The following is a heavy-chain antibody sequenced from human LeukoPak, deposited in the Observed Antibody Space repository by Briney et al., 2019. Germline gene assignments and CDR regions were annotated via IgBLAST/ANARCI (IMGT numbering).Heavy chain of an antibody. J-gene: IGHJ6*02. CDR1: GGPISSGGYY. V-gene: IGHV4-31*03. Sequence: SQTLSLTCTVSGGPISSGGYYWSWIRQHPGKGLEWIGYIYYSGSTYYNPSLKSRVTISVDTSKNQFSLKLSSVTAADTAVYYCARTRYDFWSGTDMDVWGQGTTVTVSS. CDR3: ARTRYDFWSGTDMDV. CDR2: IYYSGST. D-gene: IGHD3-3*01.